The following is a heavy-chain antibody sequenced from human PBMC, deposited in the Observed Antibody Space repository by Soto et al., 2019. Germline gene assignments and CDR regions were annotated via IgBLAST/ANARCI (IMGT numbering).Heavy chain of an antibody. CDR3: ARGYSSGWYHGYFDY. CDR1: GGSISSYY. J-gene: IGHJ4*02. Sequence: PSETLSLTCTVSGGSISSYYWSWIRQPPGKGLEWIGYIYYSGSTNYNPSLKSRVTISVDTSKNQFSLKLSSVTAADTAVYYCARGYSSGWYHGYFDYWGQGTLVTVSS. CDR2: IYYSGST. D-gene: IGHD6-19*01. V-gene: IGHV4-59*01.